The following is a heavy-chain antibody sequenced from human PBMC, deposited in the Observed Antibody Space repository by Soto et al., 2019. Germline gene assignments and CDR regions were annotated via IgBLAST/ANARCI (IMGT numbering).Heavy chain of an antibody. D-gene: IGHD6-13*01. V-gene: IGHV4-30-4*01. CDR2: IYYSGST. J-gene: IGHJ4*02. Sequence: PSETLSLTCTVSGGSISSGDYYWSWIRQPPGKGLEWIGYIYYSGSTYYNPSLKSRVTISVDTSKNQFSLKLSSVTAADTAVYYCASGYSSSWYQYDYWGQGTLVTVSS. CDR3: ASGYSSSWYQYDY. CDR1: GGSISSGDYY.